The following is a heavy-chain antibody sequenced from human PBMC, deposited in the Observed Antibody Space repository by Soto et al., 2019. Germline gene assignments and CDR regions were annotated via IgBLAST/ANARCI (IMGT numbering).Heavy chain of an antibody. CDR2: ISSDGTMT. CDR1: GFTFSDNW. Sequence: EVRLVESGGDLVHPGGSLRLSCVVSGFTFSDNWMYWVRQAPGKGPECVSRISSDGTMTSYANAVNGRFTISRDNAKSTPNLQINSLRGEGAAVYYCASFRPGYASWGQGTLVTVSP. CDR3: ASFRPGYAS. D-gene: IGHD2-2*01. V-gene: IGHV3-74*01. J-gene: IGHJ5*02.